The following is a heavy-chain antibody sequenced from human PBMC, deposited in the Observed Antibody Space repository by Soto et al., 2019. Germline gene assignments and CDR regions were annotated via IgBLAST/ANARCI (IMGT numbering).Heavy chain of an antibody. V-gene: IGHV4-4*07. Sequence: SETLSLTCTVSGGSISSCYWSWIRQPAGKGLEWIGRIYTSGSTNYNPSLKSRVTMSVDTSKNQFSLKLSSVTAADTAVYYCARGPNGQQIPDVFDYWGKGTLVTLYS. CDR3: ARGPNGQQIPDVFDY. D-gene: IGHD1-1*01. J-gene: IGHJ4*02. CDR2: IYTSGST. CDR1: GGSISSCY.